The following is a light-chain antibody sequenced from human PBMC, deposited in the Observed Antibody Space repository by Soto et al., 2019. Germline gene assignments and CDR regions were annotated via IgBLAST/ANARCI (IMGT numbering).Light chain of an antibody. V-gene: IGLV2-14*01. Sequence: QSVLTQPASVSGSPGQSIAISCTGTSSDVGGYNYVSWYQQHPGKAPKLIIYDVSNRPSGVSNRFSGSKSGNAASLTISGLQAEDEADYYCSSYTSSSLDVFGTGTKVTVL. CDR1: SSDVGGYNY. CDR2: DVS. CDR3: SSYTSSSLDV. J-gene: IGLJ1*01.